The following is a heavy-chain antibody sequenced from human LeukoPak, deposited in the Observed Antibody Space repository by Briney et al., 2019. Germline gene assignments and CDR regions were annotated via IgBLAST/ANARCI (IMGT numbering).Heavy chain of an antibody. CDR3: ARFYDSSGYCFS. D-gene: IGHD3-22*01. CDR2: INPNSGGT. J-gene: IGHJ4*02. CDR1: GYIFTAYY. Sequence: ASVKVSCKGSGYIFTAYYMHWVRQAPGQGLEWMGRINPNSGGTNYAQKFQGRVTMTRDTSISTAYMELSRLRSDDTAVYYCARFYDSSGYCFSWGQGTLVTVFS. V-gene: IGHV1-2*06.